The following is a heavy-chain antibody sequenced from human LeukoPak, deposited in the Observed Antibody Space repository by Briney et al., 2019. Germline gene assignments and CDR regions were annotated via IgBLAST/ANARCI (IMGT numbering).Heavy chain of an antibody. CDR1: GYTFTSYA. CDR3: ARWKVRGVITTGTDDY. V-gene: IGHV1-3*01. Sequence: GASVKVSCKASGYTFTSYAMHWVRQAPGQRLEWMGWINAGNGNTKYSQKFQGRVTITRDTSASTAYMELSSPRSEDTAVYYCARWKVRGVITTGTDDYWGQGTLVTVSS. D-gene: IGHD3-10*01. J-gene: IGHJ4*02. CDR2: INAGNGNT.